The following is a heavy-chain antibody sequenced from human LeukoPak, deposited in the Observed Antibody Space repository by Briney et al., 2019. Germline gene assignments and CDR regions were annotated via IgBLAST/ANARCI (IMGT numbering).Heavy chain of an antibody. CDR1: GFTFTNYW. CDR2: ISTDGTGT. Sequence: RTGGSLRLSCAASGFTFTNYWMHWVRQAPGKGLVWVSRISTDGTGTDYADSVKGRFTISRDNAKNTLYLQMNSLRAEDTAVYYCARRTSGAFAIWGQGTKVTVSS. J-gene: IGHJ3*02. CDR3: ARRTSGAFAI. V-gene: IGHV3-74*01.